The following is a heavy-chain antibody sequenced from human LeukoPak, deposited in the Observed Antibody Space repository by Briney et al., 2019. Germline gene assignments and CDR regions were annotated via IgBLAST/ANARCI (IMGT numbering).Heavy chain of an antibody. V-gene: IGHV3-23*01. Sequence: PGGSLRLSCAASGFTFSSYGMSWVRQAPGKGLEWVSAISGSGGSTYYADSVKGRFTISRDNSKNTLYLQMNSLRAEDTAVYYCAKSSGYDFQVDYWGQGTLVTVSS. J-gene: IGHJ4*02. D-gene: IGHD5-12*01. CDR1: GFTFSSYG. CDR3: AKSSGYDFQVDY. CDR2: ISGSGGST.